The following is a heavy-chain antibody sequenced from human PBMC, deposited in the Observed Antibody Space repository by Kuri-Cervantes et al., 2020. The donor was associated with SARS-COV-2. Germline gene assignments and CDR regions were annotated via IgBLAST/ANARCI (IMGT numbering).Heavy chain of an antibody. Sequence: GSLRLSCTVSGGSISSYYWSWIRQPAGKGLEWIGRIYTSGSTNYNPSLKSRVTMSVDTSKNQFSLKLSSVTAADTAVYYCARGSGRFLEWLFEFWGQGTLVTASS. CDR3: ARGSGRFLEWLFEF. J-gene: IGHJ4*02. V-gene: IGHV4-4*07. CDR2: IYTSGST. D-gene: IGHD3-3*01. CDR1: GGSISSYY.